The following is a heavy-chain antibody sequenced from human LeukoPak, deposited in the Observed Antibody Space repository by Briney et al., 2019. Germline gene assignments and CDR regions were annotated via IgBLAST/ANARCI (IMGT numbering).Heavy chain of an antibody. V-gene: IGHV1-69*13. CDR1: GGTFSSYA. Sequence: SVKVSCKASGGTFSSYAVSWVRQAPGQGLEWMGGIIPIFGTANYAQKLQGRVTITADESTSTAYMELSSLRSEDTAVYYCARDYSNYYYYGMDVWGQGTTVTVSS. CDR3: ARDYSNYYYYGMDV. CDR2: IIPIFGTA. J-gene: IGHJ6*02. D-gene: IGHD4-11*01.